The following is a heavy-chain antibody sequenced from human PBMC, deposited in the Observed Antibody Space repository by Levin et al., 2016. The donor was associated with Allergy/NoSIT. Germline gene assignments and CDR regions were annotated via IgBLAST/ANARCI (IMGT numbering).Heavy chain of an antibody. V-gene: IGHV3-23*01. CDR1: GFTFSNYG. Sequence: GGSLRLSCAASGFTFSNYGMMWVRQAPGKGLEWVSSISASGGDTYYADSVQGRVTISRDNSRNTLWLQMNSLRAADTAVYYCAKGFYSDYWGQGTLVTVSS. CDR3: AKGFYSDY. D-gene: IGHD2-2*02. J-gene: IGHJ4*02. CDR2: ISASGGDT.